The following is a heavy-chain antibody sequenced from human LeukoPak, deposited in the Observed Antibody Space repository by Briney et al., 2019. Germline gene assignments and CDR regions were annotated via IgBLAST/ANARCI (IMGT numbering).Heavy chain of an antibody. J-gene: IGHJ4*02. CDR2: IKQGGSEK. CDR1: GFTFSSYA. Sequence: GGSLRLSCAASGFTFSSYAMSWVRQAPGKGLEWVANIKQGGSEKNYVDSVKGRFTISRDNAKNTLYLQMNSLRAEDTAVYYCARGGGYSYGSFDYWGQGTLVTVSS. CDR3: ARGGGYSYGSFDY. V-gene: IGHV3-7*01. D-gene: IGHD5-18*01.